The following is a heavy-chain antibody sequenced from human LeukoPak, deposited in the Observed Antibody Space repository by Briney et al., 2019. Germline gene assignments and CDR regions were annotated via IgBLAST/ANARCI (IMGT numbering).Heavy chain of an antibody. V-gene: IGHV4-31*03. J-gene: IGHJ4*02. CDR2: IYYSGST. Sequence: SETLSLTCTVSGGSISSGGYYWSWIRQHPGKSLEWIGYIYYSGSTYYNPSLKSRVTISVDTSKNQFSLKLSSVTAADTAVYYCASLMYYYDSSGYYPYYFDYWGQGTLVTVSS. CDR3: ASLMYYYDSSGYYPYYFDY. D-gene: IGHD3-22*01. CDR1: GGSISSGGYY.